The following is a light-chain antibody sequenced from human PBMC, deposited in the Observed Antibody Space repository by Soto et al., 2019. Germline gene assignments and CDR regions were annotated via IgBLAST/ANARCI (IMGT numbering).Light chain of an antibody. Sequence: EVVMKQSPATLSVSPGEGATLSCRASQSLTSSYLAWYQQKPGQAPRLLIYGASSRATGIPDRFTGSGSGTDFTLTISRLEPEDFAVYYCQQYDGSPRTFGQGTKVDI. CDR2: GAS. V-gene: IGKV3-20*01. CDR1: QSLTSSY. CDR3: QQYDGSPRT. J-gene: IGKJ1*01.